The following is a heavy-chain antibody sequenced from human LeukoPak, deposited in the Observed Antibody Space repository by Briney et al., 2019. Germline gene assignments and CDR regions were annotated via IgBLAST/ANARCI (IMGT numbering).Heavy chain of an antibody. CDR3: ARAHEMLSDAFDI. V-gene: IGHV4-59*01. CDR2: IYYSGST. CDR1: GGSISSYY. Sequence: SETLSLTCTVSGGSISSYYWSWIRQPPGKGLEWIGYIYYSGSTNYNPSLKSRVTISVDTSKNQFSLKLSSVTAADTAVYYCARAHEMLSDAFDIWGQGTMVTVSS. D-gene: IGHD3-16*01. J-gene: IGHJ3*02.